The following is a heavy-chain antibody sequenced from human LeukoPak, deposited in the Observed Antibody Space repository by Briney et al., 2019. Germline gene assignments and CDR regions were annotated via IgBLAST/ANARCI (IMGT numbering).Heavy chain of an antibody. V-gene: IGHV3-21*01. Sequence: KPGGSLRLSCAASGFTFSSYSMNWVRQAPGKGLEWVSSISSSSSYIYYADSVKGRFTISRDNAKNSLYLQMNSLRAEDTAVYYCARDPTYYYGSSYYFDYWGQGTLVTVSS. CDR1: GFTFSSYS. CDR3: ARDPTYYYGSSYYFDY. J-gene: IGHJ4*02. D-gene: IGHD3-10*01. CDR2: ISSSSSYI.